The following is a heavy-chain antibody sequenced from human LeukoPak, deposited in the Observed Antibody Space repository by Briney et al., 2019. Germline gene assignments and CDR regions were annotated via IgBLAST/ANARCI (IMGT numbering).Heavy chain of an antibody. D-gene: IGHD6-13*01. V-gene: IGHV3-9*01. CDR1: GFTFDDYA. CDR3: AKDMGGSSWYYFDY. J-gene: IGHJ4*02. Sequence: PGGSLRLSCAASGFTFDDYAMHWVRQAPGKGLEWVSGISWNSGSIGYADSVKGRFTISRDNAKNSLYLQMNSLRAEDTALYYCAKDMGGSSWYYFDYWGQGTLVTVSS. CDR2: ISWNSGSI.